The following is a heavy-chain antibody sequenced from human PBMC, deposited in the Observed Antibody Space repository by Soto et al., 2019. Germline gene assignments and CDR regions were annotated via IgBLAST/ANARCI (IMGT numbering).Heavy chain of an antibody. J-gene: IGHJ5*02. V-gene: IGHV3-48*02. Sequence: GGSLRLSCAASGFTFSSYSMNWVRQAPGKGLEWVSYISSSSSTIYYADSVKGRFTISRDNAKNSLYLQMNSLRDEDTAVYYCARGYPDSSGYPPRLNWFDPWGQGTLVTVSS. CDR1: GFTFSSYS. D-gene: IGHD3-22*01. CDR3: ARGYPDSSGYPPRLNWFDP. CDR2: ISSSSSTI.